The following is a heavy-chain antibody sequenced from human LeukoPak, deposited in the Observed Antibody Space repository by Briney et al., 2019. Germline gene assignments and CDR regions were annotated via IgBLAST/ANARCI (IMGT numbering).Heavy chain of an antibody. Sequence: PSETQSLTCTVSAGSVSSTDHYWSWIRQPPGKGLEWIGYIYYSGNINYSPSLKSRVTISLDTSKNQFSLDLSSVTAADTAVYYCARDSVSVVVTANYYYYGMDVWGQGTTVTVSS. V-gene: IGHV4-61*08. CDR2: IYYSGNI. J-gene: IGHJ6*02. D-gene: IGHD2-21*02. CDR1: AGSVSSTDHY. CDR3: ARDSVSVVVTANYYYYGMDV.